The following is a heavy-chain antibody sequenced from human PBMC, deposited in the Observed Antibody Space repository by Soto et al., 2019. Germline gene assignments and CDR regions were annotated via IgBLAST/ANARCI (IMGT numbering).Heavy chain of an antibody. CDR3: ARHAVHSSGFIDY. D-gene: IGHD6-19*01. CDR2: IYYSGST. J-gene: IGHJ4*02. Sequence: QLQLQESGPGLVKPSETLSLTCTVSGGSISSSSYYWGWIRQPPGKGLEWIGSIYYSGSTYYNPSLKRRVTISVDTSKNQFSLRLSFVTAADTAVYYCARHAVHSSGFIDYWGQGTLVTVSS. CDR1: GGSISSSSYY. V-gene: IGHV4-39*01.